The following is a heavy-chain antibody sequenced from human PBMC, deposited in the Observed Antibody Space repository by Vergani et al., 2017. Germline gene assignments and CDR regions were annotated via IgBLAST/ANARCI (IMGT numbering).Heavy chain of an antibody. CDR2: INHSGST. CDR3: ARAVVVAATPGTYMDV. D-gene: IGHD2-15*01. Sequence: QLQLQESGSGLVKPSQTLSLTCAVSGGSISSGGYYWSWIRQPPGKGLEWIGEINHSGSTNYNPSLKSRVTISVDTSKNQFSLKLSSVTAADTAVYYCARAVVVAATPGTYMDVWGKGTTVTVSS. CDR1: GGSISSGGYY. J-gene: IGHJ6*03. V-gene: IGHV4-30-2*01.